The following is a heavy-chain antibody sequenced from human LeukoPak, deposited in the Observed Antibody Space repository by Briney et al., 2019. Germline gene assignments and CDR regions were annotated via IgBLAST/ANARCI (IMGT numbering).Heavy chain of an antibody. D-gene: IGHD3-3*01. CDR1: GGSLSSYY. CDR3: ARGSLGTYYDFWSGYYASYYFDY. CDR2: IYYSGST. J-gene: IGHJ4*02. Sequence: SETLSLTCTVSGGSLSSYYWSWIRQPPGKGLEWIGYIYYSGSTNYNPSLKSRVTISVDTSKNQFSLKLSSVTAADTAVYYCARGSLGTYYDFWSGYYASYYFDYWGQGTLVTVSS. V-gene: IGHV4-59*12.